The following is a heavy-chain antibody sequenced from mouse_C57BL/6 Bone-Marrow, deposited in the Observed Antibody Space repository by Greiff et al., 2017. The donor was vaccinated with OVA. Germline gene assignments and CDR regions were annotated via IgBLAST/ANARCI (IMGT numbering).Heavy chain of an antibody. CDR1: GSTFPSYW. D-gene: IGHD1-1*01. CDR2: IDPSDSYT. Sequence: QVQLQQPGAELVKPGASVTLSCKASGSTFPSYWMQWVKQRPGQGLEWIGEIDPSDSYTNYNQKFKGKATLTVDTSSSTAYMQLSSLTSAESAVYYCARSGYYDSTWYFDVWGTGTTVTVAS. CDR3: ARSGYYDSTWYFDV. J-gene: IGHJ1*03. V-gene: IGHV1-50*01.